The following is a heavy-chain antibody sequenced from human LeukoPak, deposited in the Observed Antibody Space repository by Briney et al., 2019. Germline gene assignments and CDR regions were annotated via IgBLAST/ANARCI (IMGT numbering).Heavy chain of an antibody. CDR1: GFTFSSNA. D-gene: IGHD6-13*01. Sequence: GGSLGLSCAASGFTFSSNAMTWVRQAPGEGLEWVSTLSSSGDNTYYADSVKGRFTISRDNSKSILYLQMNSLRVEDTAVYYCAKHYSSSWYVDYWGQGTLVSVSS. J-gene: IGHJ4*02. CDR2: LSSSGDNT. CDR3: AKHYSSSWYVDY. V-gene: IGHV3-23*01.